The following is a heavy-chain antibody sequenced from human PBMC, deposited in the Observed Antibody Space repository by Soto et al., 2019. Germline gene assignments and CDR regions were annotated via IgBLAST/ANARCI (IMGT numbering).Heavy chain of an antibody. V-gene: IGHV3-33*01. CDR1: GFTFSSYG. Sequence: PGGSLRLSCAASGFTFSSYGMHWVRQAPGKGLEWVAVIWYDGSNKYYADSVKGRFTISRDNSKNTLYLQMNSLRAEDTAVYYCARNGRGIAAAGTSFVYFDYWGQGTLVTVSS. J-gene: IGHJ4*02. D-gene: IGHD6-13*01. CDR2: IWYDGSNK. CDR3: ARNGRGIAAAGTSFVYFDY.